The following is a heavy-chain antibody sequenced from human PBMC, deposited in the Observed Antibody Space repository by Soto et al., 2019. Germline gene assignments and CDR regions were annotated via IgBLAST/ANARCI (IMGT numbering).Heavy chain of an antibody. J-gene: IGHJ4*03. V-gene: IGHV4-4*02. CDR3: ARMSWELLRAHFDY. Sequence: PSETLSLTCAVSGDSTSRSNWWSWVRQPPGKGLEWIGEIYHSGSTNYNPTLKTRITISVDKSKNQCSLKLNSVTAADTAVYYCARMSWELLRAHFDYWGQGTTVT. CDR2: IYHSGST. CDR1: GDSTSRSNW. D-gene: IGHD1-26*01.